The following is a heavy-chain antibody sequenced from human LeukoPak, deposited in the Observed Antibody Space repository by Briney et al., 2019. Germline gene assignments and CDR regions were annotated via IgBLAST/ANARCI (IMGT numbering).Heavy chain of an antibody. CDR2: INPSGGST. CDR3: ARDNSVEDTAWWFDP. CDR1: GYTFTSYY. D-gene: IGHD4-23*01. J-gene: IGHJ5*02. Sequence: RVASVKVSCKASGYTFTSYYMHWVRQAPGQGLEWVGIINPSGGSTSYAQKFQGRVTMTRDMSTSTDYMELSSLRSEDTAVYYCARDNSVEDTAWWFDPWGQGTLVTVSS. V-gene: IGHV1-46*01.